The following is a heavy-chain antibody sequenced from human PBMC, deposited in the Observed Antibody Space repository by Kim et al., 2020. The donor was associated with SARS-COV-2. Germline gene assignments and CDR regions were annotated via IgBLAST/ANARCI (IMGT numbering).Heavy chain of an antibody. V-gene: IGHV3-53*01. J-gene: IGHJ6*01. D-gene: IGHD3-10*01. Sequence: GGSLRLSCAASGFTVSSSYMSWVRQAPGKGLEWVSVIYSGGSTNYADSVKGRFTISRDNSKNTLYLQMNTLRAEDTAVYYCARDQSYYYGSGTYYSNGM. CDR1: GFTVSSSY. CDR2: IYSGGST. CDR3: ARDQSYYYGSGTYYSNGM.